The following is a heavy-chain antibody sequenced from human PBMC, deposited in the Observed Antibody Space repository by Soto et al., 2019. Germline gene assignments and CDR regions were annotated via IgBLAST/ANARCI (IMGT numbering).Heavy chain of an antibody. CDR2: ISYDGSNK. V-gene: IGHV3-30*18. D-gene: IGHD3-10*01. CDR3: AKDRPGSDYFSNYYYYRMDV. CDR1: GFTFSRYG. Sequence: PCGSLRLSCAPSGFTFSRYGMHWVRQAPGEGHEWVAVISYDGSNKYYADSVKSRFTISRDNSKNTLHLPINSLGAADTALYSGAKDRPGSDYFSNYYYYRMDVWGQGTTVNVSS. J-gene: IGHJ6*02.